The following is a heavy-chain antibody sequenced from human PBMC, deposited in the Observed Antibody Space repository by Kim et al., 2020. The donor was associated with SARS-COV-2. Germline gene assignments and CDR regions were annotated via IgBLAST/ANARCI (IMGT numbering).Heavy chain of an antibody. CDR1: GFTFSSYG. D-gene: IGHD1-26*01. Sequence: GSLRLSCAASGFTFSSYGMHWVRQAPGKGLEWVAVISYDGSNKYYADSVKGRFTISRDNSKNTLYLQMNSLRAEDTAVYYCAKDKWELWGQGTLVTVSS. CDR2: ISYDGSNK. V-gene: IGHV3-30*18. CDR3: AKDKWEL. J-gene: IGHJ4*02.